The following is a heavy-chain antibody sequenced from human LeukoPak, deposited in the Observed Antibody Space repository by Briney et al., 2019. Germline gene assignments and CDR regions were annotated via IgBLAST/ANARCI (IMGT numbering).Heavy chain of an antibody. CDR1: GFTFDDYA. CDR2: ISWNSGSI. D-gene: IGHD6-13*01. Sequence: GGSLRLSCAASGFTFDDYAMHWVRQAPGKGLEWVSGISWNSGSIGYADSVKGRFTISRDNAKNSLYLQMNSLRSDDTAVYYCARQTGVIKAAAGTHWFDPWGQGTLVTVSS. CDR3: ARQTGVIKAAAGTHWFDP. J-gene: IGHJ5*02. V-gene: IGHV3-9*01.